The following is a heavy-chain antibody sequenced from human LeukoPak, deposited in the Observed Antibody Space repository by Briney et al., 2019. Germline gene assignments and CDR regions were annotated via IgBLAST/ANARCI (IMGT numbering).Heavy chain of an antibody. CDR2: ISSSGSTI. V-gene: IGHV3-11*01. CDR3: ARVGFYGNYYFDY. D-gene: IGHD4-11*01. CDR1: GFTFSDYY. J-gene: IGHJ4*02. Sequence: GGSLRLSCAASGFTFSDYYMSWIRQAPGKGLEWVSYISSSGSTIYYADSVKGRFTISRDNAKNSLHLQMNSLRAEDTAVYYCARVGFYGNYYFDYWGQGTLVTVSS.